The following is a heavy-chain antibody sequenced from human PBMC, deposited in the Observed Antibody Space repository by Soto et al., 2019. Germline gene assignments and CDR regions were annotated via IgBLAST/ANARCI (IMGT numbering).Heavy chain of an antibody. CDR1: GYTNTSYY. J-gene: IGHJ4*02. CDR2: INPSGGST. D-gene: IGHD3-9*01. CDR3: VTRSDRENYDILTGYQGFDY. V-gene: IGHV1-46*01. Sequence: ASVKVSCKTSGYTNTSYYMHWVRQAPGQGLEWMGIINPSGGSTSYAQKFQGRVTMTRDTSTSTVYMELSSLRSEDTAVYYCVTRSDRENYDILTGYQGFDYWGQGTLVTVSS.